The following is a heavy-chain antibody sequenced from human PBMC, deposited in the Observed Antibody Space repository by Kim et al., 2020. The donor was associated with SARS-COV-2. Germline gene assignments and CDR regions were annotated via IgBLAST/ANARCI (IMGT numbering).Heavy chain of an antibody. CDR2: IYYSGST. CDR3: ARLRRVNWNWFDP. D-gene: IGHD1-1*01. Sequence: SETLSLTCTVSGGSISSSSYYWGWIRQPPGKGLEWIGSIYYSGSTYYNPSLKSRVTISVDTSKNQFSLKLSSVTAADTAVYYCARLRRVNWNWFDPWGQGTLVTVSS. CDR1: GGSISSSSYY. V-gene: IGHV4-39*01. J-gene: IGHJ5*02.